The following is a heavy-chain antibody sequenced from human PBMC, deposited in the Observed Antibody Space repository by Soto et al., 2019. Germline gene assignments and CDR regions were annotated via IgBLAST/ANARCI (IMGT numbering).Heavy chain of an antibody. V-gene: IGHV4-39*01. CDR2: IYYSGST. D-gene: IGHD6-6*01. CDR3: ASTTSIAARPLDY. J-gene: IGHJ4*02. Sequence: SETLSLTCTGSCGSISSSSYYWGWIRQPPGKGLEWIGSIYYSGSTYYNPSLKSRVTISVDTSKNQFSLKLSSVTAADTAVYYCASTTSIAARPLDYWGQGTLVTVSS. CDR1: CGSISSSSYY.